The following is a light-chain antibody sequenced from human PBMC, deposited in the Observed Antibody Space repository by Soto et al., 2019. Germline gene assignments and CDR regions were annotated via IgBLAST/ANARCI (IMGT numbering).Light chain of an antibody. V-gene: IGLV1-51*02. CDR2: ENN. J-gene: IGLJ3*02. CDR1: SSNIGNNY. Sequence: QSVLTQPPSVSAAPGQKVTISCSGTSSNIGNNYVSWYQQFPGAAPKLLIYENNKRPSGIPDRFSGSKSGTSATLGITGLQTGDEADYYCGTWYSSLSTWVFGGGTQLTVL. CDR3: GTWYSSLSTWV.